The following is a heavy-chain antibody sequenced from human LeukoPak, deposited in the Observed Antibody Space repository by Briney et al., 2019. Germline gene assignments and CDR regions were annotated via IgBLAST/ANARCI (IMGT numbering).Heavy chain of an antibody. Sequence: GESLQISCKGSGYSFTSYWIGWVRPMTGKGLEWMGIIYPGDSATRYSPSFQGQVTISADKSISTAYLQWSSLKASDTAMYYCARVMTMVRYFDYWGQGTLVTVSS. V-gene: IGHV5-51*01. CDR3: ARVMTMVRYFDY. J-gene: IGHJ4*02. D-gene: IGHD3-10*01. CDR1: GYSFTSYW. CDR2: IYPGDSAT.